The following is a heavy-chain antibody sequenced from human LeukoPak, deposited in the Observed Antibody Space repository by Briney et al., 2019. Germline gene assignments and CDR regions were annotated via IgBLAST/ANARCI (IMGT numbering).Heavy chain of an antibody. CDR1: GFTVSSSF. V-gene: IGHV3-66*01. J-gene: IGHJ6*03. CDR2: IYSGGYT. Sequence: PGGSLRLSCAASGFTVSSSFMSWVRQAPGKGLEWVSIIYSGGYTYYADSVKGRFTISRDNAKNSLYLQMNSLRAEDTAVYYCVRGSLASGVVVYYYYYLDVWGKGTTVTVSS. D-gene: IGHD3-3*01. CDR3: VRGSLASGVVVYYYYYLDV.